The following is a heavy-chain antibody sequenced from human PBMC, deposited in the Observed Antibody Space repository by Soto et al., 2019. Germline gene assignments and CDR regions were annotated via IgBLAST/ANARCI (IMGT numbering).Heavy chain of an antibody. J-gene: IGHJ4*02. CDR1: GFSFSSYS. CDR2: ISSTSDYE. V-gene: IGHV3-21*01. D-gene: IGHD1-1*01. CDR3: ASGRYPY. Sequence: EVQLVESGGGLVEPGESLRLSCAASGFSFSSYSMNWVRQAPGKGLEWVSSISSTSDYEYYADSVKGRFTILRDNAKNSLYLQMNSLGVEDTAVYYCASGRYPYWGQGTLVIVSS.